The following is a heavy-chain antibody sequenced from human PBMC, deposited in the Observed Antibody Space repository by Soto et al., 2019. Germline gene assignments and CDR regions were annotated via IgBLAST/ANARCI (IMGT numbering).Heavy chain of an antibody. D-gene: IGHD3-16*01. CDR2: LFYSETT. Sequence: QLQLQESGPGLVKPSETLSLTCTVSGGSISRSTFYWGWIRQPPGKGLEWIGNLFYSETTFYNPIFKSRVTISVDTSKNQFFLNLSSVTAADTAVYFCATEVCAVDIWGQGTMVTVSS. CDR1: GGSISRSTFY. V-gene: IGHV4-39*01. J-gene: IGHJ3*02. CDR3: ATEVCAVDI.